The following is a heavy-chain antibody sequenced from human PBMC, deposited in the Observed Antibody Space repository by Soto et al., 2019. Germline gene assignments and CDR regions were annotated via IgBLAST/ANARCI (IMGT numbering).Heavy chain of an antibody. CDR1: GFTVSSNY. CDR2: IYSGGST. J-gene: IGHJ6*03. V-gene: IGHV3-66*01. D-gene: IGHD2-15*01. CDR3: ARLSQGCSGVSFYSHYYYYMDG. Sequence: GGSLRLSCAASGFTVSSNYMSWVRQAPGKGLEWVSVIYSGGSTYYADSVKGRFTISRDNSKNTLYLQMNSLRAEDTAVYYCARLSQGCSGVSFYSHYYYYMDGWGKGTTVNVSS.